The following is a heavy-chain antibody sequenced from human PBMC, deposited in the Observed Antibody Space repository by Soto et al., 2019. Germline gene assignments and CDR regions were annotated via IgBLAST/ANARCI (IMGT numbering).Heavy chain of an antibody. CDR3: ARNREDGYKSDY. CDR1: GVSFSDHY. J-gene: IGHJ4*02. V-gene: IGHV3-11*06. Sequence: QVQLVESGGGFVKPGGSLRLSCAASGVSFSDHYMSWIRQAPGKGLEWVSYISSTSMFISYADSVKGRFTISRDNAKNSLFLQMNSLRDEDTAVYFCARNREDGYKSDYWGQGTLVTVSS. CDR2: ISSTSMFI. D-gene: IGHD5-12*01.